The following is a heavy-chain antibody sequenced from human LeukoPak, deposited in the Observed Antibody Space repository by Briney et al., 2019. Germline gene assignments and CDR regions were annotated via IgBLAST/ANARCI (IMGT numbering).Heavy chain of an antibody. V-gene: IGHV3-11*04. CDR1: GFTFSDYY. J-gene: IGHJ4*02. D-gene: IGHD1-26*01. CDR2: ISSSGSTI. Sequence: PGGSLRLSCAASGFTFSDYYMSWIRQAPGKGLEWVSYISSSGSTIYYADSVKGRFTISRDNAKNSLYLQMNSLRAEDTAVYYCARDKEVGATILDYWGQGTLVTVSS. CDR3: ARDKEVGATILDY.